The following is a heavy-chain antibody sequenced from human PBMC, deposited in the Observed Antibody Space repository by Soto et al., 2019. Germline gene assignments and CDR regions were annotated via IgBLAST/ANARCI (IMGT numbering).Heavy chain of an antibody. J-gene: IGHJ6*02. Sequence: QVQLVESGGGVVQHGRSLRLSCAASGFTFSSYGMHWVRQAPGKGLEWVAVISYDGSNKYYADSVKGRFTISRDNSKNTLYLQMNSLRAEDTAVYFCAKDLGTYYYYYYGMDVWGQGTTVTVSS. V-gene: IGHV3-30*18. D-gene: IGHD7-27*01. CDR3: AKDLGTYYYYYYGMDV. CDR2: ISYDGSNK. CDR1: GFTFSSYG.